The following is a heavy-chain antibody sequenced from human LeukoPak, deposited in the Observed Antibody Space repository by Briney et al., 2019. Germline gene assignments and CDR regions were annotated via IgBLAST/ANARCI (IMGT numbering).Heavy chain of an antibody. D-gene: IGHD3-10*01. J-gene: IGHJ4*02. CDR2: ISSSGSTI. CDR3: ARDRRFGELRGYYFDY. CDR1: GFTFSDYY. V-gene: IGHV3-11*01. Sequence: PGGSLRLSCAASGFTFSDYYMSWIRQAPGKGLEWVSYISSSGSTIYYADSVKGRFTISRDNAKNSLYLQMNSLRAEDTAVYYCARDRRFGELRGYYFDYWGQGTLVTVSS.